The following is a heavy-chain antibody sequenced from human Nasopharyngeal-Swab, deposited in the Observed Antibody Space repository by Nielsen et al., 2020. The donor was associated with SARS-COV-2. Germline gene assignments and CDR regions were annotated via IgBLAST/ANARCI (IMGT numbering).Heavy chain of an antibody. D-gene: IGHD6-13*01. Sequence: GGSLRLSCAASGFTFSRSALTWVRQAPGKGLEWVSAIGVSGTMTYYADFVRGRFTISRDNSKNTLYLQMNSLRAEDTAVYYRARGSSRGMFDYWGQGTLVTVSS. CDR1: GFTFSRSA. V-gene: IGHV3-23*01. CDR3: ARGSSRGMFDY. CDR2: IGVSGTMT. J-gene: IGHJ4*02.